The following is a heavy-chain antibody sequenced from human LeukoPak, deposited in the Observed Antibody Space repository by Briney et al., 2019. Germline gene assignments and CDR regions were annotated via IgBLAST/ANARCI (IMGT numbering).Heavy chain of an antibody. CDR2: IIPIFGTA. V-gene: IGHV1-69*05. CDR1: GGTFSSYA. D-gene: IGHD5-12*01. CDR3: ARDKGYSGYDKIYYFDY. Sequence: ASVKVSCKASGGTFSSYAISWVRQAPGQGLEWMGGIIPIFGTANYAQKFQGRVTITTDKSTSTAYMELSSLRSEDTAVYYCARDKGYSGYDKIYYFDYWGQGTLVTVSS. J-gene: IGHJ4*02.